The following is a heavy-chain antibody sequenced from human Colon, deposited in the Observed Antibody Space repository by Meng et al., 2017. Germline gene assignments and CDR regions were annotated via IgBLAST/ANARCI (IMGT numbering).Heavy chain of an antibody. Sequence: HVRVPLWGAGLLKPLETLSLTGAAYDGAFSDYYWSWIRQPPGKGLEWIGEINHSGGANYNPSLQSRVTISVDTSKNQFSLKLSSVIAADTAVYYCARVDFRGKTADSTGLGHWGQGTLVTVSS. V-gene: IGHV4-34*02. CDR3: ARVDFRGKTADSTGLGH. D-gene: IGHD3-16*01. CDR1: DGAFSDYY. CDR2: INHSGGA. J-gene: IGHJ4*02.